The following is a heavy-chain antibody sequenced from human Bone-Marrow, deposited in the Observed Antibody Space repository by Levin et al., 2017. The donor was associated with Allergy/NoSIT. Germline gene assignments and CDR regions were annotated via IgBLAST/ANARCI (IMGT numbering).Heavy chain of an antibody. Sequence: GGSLRLSCAASGFTFSSHWMSWVRQAPGKGLEWVANINQDGSEKYYVDSVKGRFTTSRDNAKNSLYLQMNSLRDEDTAVYYCARVPAPSVAEDYWGQGTLVTVSS. CDR1: GFTFSSHW. V-gene: IGHV3-7*01. D-gene: IGHD6-19*01. J-gene: IGHJ4*02. CDR3: ARVPAPSVAEDY. CDR2: INQDGSEK.